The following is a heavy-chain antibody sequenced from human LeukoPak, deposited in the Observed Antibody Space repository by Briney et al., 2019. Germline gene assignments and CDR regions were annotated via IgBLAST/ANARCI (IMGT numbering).Heavy chain of an antibody. Sequence: GESLKISCKGSGHIFSDFWIGWVRQMPGKGLEWMGIIYPGDSDTRYSPSFQGQVTISADKSISTAYLQWSSLKASDTAMYYCARQWVRGYRDIWGQGTMVTVSS. J-gene: IGHJ3*02. D-gene: IGHD3-22*01. V-gene: IGHV5-51*01. CDR2: IYPGDSDT. CDR3: ARQWVRGYRDI. CDR1: GHIFSDFW.